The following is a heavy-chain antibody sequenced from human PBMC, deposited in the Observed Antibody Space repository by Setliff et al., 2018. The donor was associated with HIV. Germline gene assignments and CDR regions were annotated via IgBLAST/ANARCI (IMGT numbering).Heavy chain of an antibody. CDR2: MSKRGTY. Sequence: SETLSLTCTVSGGSVSSGAYFWSWIRQHPGKGLEWMGYMSKRGTYIINPSLESRLTMSVDTSKNQLYLRLKSVTAADTAVYFCARDAVEASIPGGWFDSWGPGTLVTVSS. CDR3: ARDAVEASIPGGWFDS. D-gene: IGHD2-21*01. V-gene: IGHV4-31*03. CDR1: GGSVSSGAYF. J-gene: IGHJ5*01.